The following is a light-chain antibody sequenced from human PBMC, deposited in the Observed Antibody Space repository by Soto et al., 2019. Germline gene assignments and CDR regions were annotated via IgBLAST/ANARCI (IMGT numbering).Light chain of an antibody. CDR2: AAS. Sequence: DIQMTQSPSSLSASVGDRVTITCRASQTISTYLNWYQQEPGKAPKLLIYAASSLQSGVQSRFSGSGSGTDFTLTISSMQPEDFAAYYCQQSHGSPYTFGQGTKLEIK. CDR1: QTISTY. J-gene: IGKJ2*01. V-gene: IGKV1-39*01. CDR3: QQSHGSPYT.